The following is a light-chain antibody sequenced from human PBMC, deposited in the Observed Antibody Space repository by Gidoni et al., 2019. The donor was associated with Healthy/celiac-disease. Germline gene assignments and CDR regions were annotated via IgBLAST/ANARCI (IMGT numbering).Light chain of an antibody. J-gene: IGKJ1*01. V-gene: IGKV3-15*01. CDR1: QSVSSN. CDR2: GAS. Sequence: EIVMTQSPATLSVYPGERATLSGRASQSVSSNLAWYQQKPGQAPRLLIYGASTRATGIPARFSGSGSGTEFTLTISSLQSEDFAVYYGQQYNNWPPGTCGQGTKVEIK. CDR3: QQYNNWPPGT.